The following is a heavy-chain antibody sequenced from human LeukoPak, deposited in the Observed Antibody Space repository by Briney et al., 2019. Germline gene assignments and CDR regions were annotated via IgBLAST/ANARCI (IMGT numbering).Heavy chain of an antibody. CDR1: GGSISSGDDY. J-gene: IGHJ3*02. V-gene: IGHV4-30-4*01. CDR2: IYYSGST. CDR3: ARSLRFLEWSPYDAFDI. Sequence: SQTLSLTRTLSGGSISSGDDYWSWVRQPPGKGLEWIGYIYYSGSTYYNPSLKSRVTISVDTSKNQYSLKLSSVTAADTAVYYCARSLRFLEWSPYDAFDIWGQGTMVTVSS. D-gene: IGHD3-3*01.